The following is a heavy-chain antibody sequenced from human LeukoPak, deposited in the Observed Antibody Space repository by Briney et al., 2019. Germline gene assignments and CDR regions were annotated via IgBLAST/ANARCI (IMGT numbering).Heavy chain of an antibody. CDR1: GFTFSNAW. D-gene: IGHD5-12*01. CDR2: IKSKTDGGTT. V-gene: IGHV3-15*01. Sequence: GGSLRLSCAASGFTFSNAWMSWVRQAPGKGLEWVGRIKSKTDGGTTDYAAPVKGRFTISRDDSKNTLYLQMNSLKTEDTAVYYCTVQYSGYDSKIDYWGQGTLVTVSS. CDR3: TVQYSGYDSKIDY. J-gene: IGHJ4*02.